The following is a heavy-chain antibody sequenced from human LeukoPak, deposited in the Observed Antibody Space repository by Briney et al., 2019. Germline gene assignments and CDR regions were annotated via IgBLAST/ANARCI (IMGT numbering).Heavy chain of an antibody. CDR3: ARGPYSYDSSDAFDI. CDR1: GDSISSGDYY. V-gene: IGHV4-61*02. D-gene: IGHD3-22*01. Sequence: SQTLSLTCTVSGDSISSGDYYWSWIRQPAGKGLEWIGRISSSGSTNFNPSLKSRVTISVDTSKNQFSLKLSSVTAPDTAVYFCARGPYSYDSSDAFDIWGQGTMVTVSS. CDR2: ISSSGST. J-gene: IGHJ3*02.